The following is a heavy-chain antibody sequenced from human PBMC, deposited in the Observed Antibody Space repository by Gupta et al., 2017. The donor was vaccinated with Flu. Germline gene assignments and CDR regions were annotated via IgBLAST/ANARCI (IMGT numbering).Heavy chain of an antibody. CDR2: ISGSGDYT. CDR3: AKDGKYCSGGTCYQGGWFDP. Sequence: QAPGKGLEWCSAISGSGDYTYYADSVKGRFTISRDNAKNTVYLQMSSLRADDTAVYYCAKDGKYCSGGTCYQGGWFDPWGQGTLVTVSS. V-gene: IGHV3-23*01. D-gene: IGHD2-15*01. J-gene: IGHJ5*02.